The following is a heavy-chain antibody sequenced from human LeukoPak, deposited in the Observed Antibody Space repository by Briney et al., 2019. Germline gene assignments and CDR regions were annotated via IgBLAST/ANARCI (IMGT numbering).Heavy chain of an antibody. J-gene: IGHJ5*02. CDR3: ARGGFDWLDWFDP. CDR2: IYYSGST. D-gene: IGHD3-9*01. Sequence: GSLRLSCAASGFTFSTYAMSWVRQAPGKGLEWIGYIYYSGSTNYNPSLKSRVTISVDTSKNQFSLKLSSVTAADTAVYYCARGGFDWLDWFDPWGQGTLVTVSS. V-gene: IGHV4-59*01. CDR1: GFTFSTYA.